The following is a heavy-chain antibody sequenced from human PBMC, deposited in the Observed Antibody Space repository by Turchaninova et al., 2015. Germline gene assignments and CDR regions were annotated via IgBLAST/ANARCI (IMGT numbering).Heavy chain of an antibody. D-gene: IGHD2-21*02. CDR1: GFTFSSYE. J-gene: IGHJ5*02. Sequence: GGGWVHPGGSLNPSCAASGFTFSSYEMDWVRQAPGRGLEWIPFFSGNVVTFNYADPGKGRSPIPEDNPKNLRYLQLSGLRPETMPLYYCARVRMVTSAFDPWGQGTLVTVSS. CDR2: FSGNVVTF. V-gene: IGHV3-48*03. CDR3: ARVRMVTSAFDP.